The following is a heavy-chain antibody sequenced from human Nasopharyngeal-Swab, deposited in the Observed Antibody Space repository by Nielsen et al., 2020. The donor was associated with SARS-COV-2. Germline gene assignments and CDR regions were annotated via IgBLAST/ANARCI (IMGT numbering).Heavy chain of an antibody. V-gene: IGHV4-39*01. CDR3: ARPYRYCSGGSCHSGGAFDI. Sequence: RQAPGKGLEWIGSIYYSGSTYYNPSHKSRVTISVDTSKNQFSLKLSSVTAADTAVYYCARPYRYCSGGSCHSGGAFDIWGQGTMVTVSS. J-gene: IGHJ3*02. D-gene: IGHD2-15*01. CDR2: IYYSGST.